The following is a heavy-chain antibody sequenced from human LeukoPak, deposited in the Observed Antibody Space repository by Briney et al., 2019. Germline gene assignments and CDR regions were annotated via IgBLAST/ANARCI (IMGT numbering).Heavy chain of an antibody. D-gene: IGHD6-19*01. V-gene: IGHV3-7*01. J-gene: IGHJ6*03. Sequence: GGSLRLSCAASGFTFSSYWTSWVRQAPGKGLEWVANIKQDGSEKYYVDSVKGRFTISRDNAKNSLYLQMNSLRAEDTAVYYCARDRNIAVAGTKGSYYYYYMDVWGKGTTVTISS. CDR1: GFTFSSYW. CDR2: IKQDGSEK. CDR3: ARDRNIAVAGTKGSYYYYYMDV.